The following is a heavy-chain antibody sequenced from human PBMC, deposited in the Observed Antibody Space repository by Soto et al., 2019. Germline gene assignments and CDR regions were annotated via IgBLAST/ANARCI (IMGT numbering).Heavy chain of an antibody. CDR1: GFTFSSYA. J-gene: IGHJ4*02. CDR2: ISYDVSNK. Sequence: GGSLRLSCAASGFTFSSYAMHWVRQAPGKGLEWVAVISYDVSNKYYADSVKGRFTFSSDNSKNTLYLQMNSLRAEYTAVYYCAREYSGSYYAFDYWGQGTLVTVSS. CDR3: AREYSGSYYAFDY. V-gene: IGHV3-30-3*01. D-gene: IGHD1-26*01.